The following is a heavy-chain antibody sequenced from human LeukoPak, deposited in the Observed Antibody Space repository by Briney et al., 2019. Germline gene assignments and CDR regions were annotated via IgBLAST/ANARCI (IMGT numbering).Heavy chain of an antibody. CDR2: IYYSGST. Sequence: SETLSLTCTVSGGSISSYYWSWILQPPGKGLEWIGYIYYSGSTNYNPSLKSRVTISVDTSKNQFSLKLSSVTAADTAVYYCARHALDYGDYVGRIDYWGQGTLVAVSS. CDR1: GGSISSYY. J-gene: IGHJ4*02. D-gene: IGHD4-17*01. CDR3: ARHALDYGDYVGRIDY. V-gene: IGHV4-59*01.